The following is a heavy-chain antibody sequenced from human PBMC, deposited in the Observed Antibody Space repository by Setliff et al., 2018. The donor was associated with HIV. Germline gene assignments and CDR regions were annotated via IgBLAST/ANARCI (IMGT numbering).Heavy chain of an antibody. CDR1: GGSITSDSYY. V-gene: IGHV4-39*01. CDR3: AGRRKSFVAAHRGNWFDT. CDR2: IYYSGGT. Sequence: KPSETLSLTCTVSGGSITSDSYYWDWIRQPPGKGLEWIGSIYYSGGTYYNPSLKTRVTISVDTSKNQFSLKLSSVTAADTAVYYCAGRRKSFVAAHRGNWFDTWGQGTLVTVSS. D-gene: IGHD6-13*01. J-gene: IGHJ5*02.